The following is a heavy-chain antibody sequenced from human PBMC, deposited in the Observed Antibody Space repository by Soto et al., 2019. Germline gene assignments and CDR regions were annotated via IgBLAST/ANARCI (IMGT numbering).Heavy chain of an antibody. V-gene: IGHV1-18*01. J-gene: IGHJ4*02. CDR3: ASGWFGEFVYQFDY. CDR1: GYTFTSYG. Sequence: QVQLVQSGAEVKKPGASVKVSCKPSGYTFTSYGITWVRQAPGQGLEWMGWISAYNGNTHYAQKFQGSVTMTTDTDTSTAYMELRSLGSDDTAVYYCASGWFGEFVYQFDYWGQGTLVTVSS. D-gene: IGHD3-10*01. CDR2: ISAYNGNT.